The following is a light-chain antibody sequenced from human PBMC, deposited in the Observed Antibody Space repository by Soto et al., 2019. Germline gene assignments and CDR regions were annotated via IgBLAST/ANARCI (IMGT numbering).Light chain of an antibody. CDR2: KAS. Sequence: DVQMTQSSSTVSASVGDRVTITCRASQNIDSWLAWYQQKPGKAPKVLIYKASTLESGVPSRFSGSRSGTEFTLTINNLQPDDFATYHCQQYNTYFRTFGQGTKVEIK. J-gene: IGKJ1*01. V-gene: IGKV1-5*03. CDR3: QQYNTYFRT. CDR1: QNIDSW.